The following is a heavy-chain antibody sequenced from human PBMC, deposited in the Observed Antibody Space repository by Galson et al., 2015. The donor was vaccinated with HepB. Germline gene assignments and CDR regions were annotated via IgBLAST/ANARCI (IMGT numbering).Heavy chain of an antibody. D-gene: IGHD3-10*01. CDR1: GFSLRTSGVG. CDR2: IYWNDNK. V-gene: IGHV2-5*01. J-gene: IGHJ3*02. Sequence: PPLVKPTQTLTLTCTFSGFSLRTSGVGVGWIRQPPGKALEWLALIYWNDNKRYSPSLKSRLTITKDTSKNQVALTMTNMDPVDTTTYYCAHKHCRSGSYVCVSEGFHMWGHGTMVTVSA. CDR3: AHKHCRSGSYVCVSEGFHM.